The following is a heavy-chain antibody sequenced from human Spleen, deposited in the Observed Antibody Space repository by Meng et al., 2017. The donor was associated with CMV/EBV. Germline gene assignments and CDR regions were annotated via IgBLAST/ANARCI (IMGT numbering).Heavy chain of an antibody. V-gene: IGHV1-69*05. CDR1: GDIFSNYA. CDR3: ARPELETDDYYYYYGMDV. D-gene: IGHD1-1*01. Sequence: SVKVSCKASGDIFSNYAISWVRLAPGQGLEWMGGIIPQFGTPDYTQKFQGRVTIITDESSSTAYMEISSLRSEDTAVYYCARPELETDDYYYYYGMDVWGQGTTVTVSS. J-gene: IGHJ6*02. CDR2: IIPQFGTP.